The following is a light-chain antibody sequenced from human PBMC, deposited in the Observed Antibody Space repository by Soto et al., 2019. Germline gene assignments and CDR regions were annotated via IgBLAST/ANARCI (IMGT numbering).Light chain of an antibody. CDR1: QSMNDW. CDR2: KSS. J-gene: IGKJ1*01. Sequence: DIQMTQSPSTLSASVGDRVTITCRASQSMNDWLAWYQQKPGKAPKLLIYKSSNLQSGVPSRFSGSGSGTXXXXXXXXXXXXDFATYYCQQYYSYSTFGQGTKVEVK. V-gene: IGKV1-5*03. CDR3: QQYYSYST.